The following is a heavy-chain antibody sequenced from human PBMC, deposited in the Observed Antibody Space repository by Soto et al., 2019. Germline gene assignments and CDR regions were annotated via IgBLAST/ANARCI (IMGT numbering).Heavy chain of an antibody. CDR1: GFTFSSYW. Sequence: GGSLRLSCPASGFTFSSYWMSWVRQAPGKGLEWVANIKQDGSEKYYVDSVKGRFTISRDNAKNSLYLQLNSLRAEDTAVYYCARXRQQLWLRRDYYYGMDVWGLGTTVTVSS. CDR3: ARXRQQLWLRRDYYYGMDV. J-gene: IGHJ6*02. V-gene: IGHV3-7*03. D-gene: IGHD5-18*01. CDR2: IKQDGSEK.